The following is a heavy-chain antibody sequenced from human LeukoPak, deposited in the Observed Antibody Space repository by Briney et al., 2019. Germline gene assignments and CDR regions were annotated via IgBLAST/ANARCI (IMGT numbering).Heavy chain of an antibody. J-gene: IGHJ4*02. CDR2: ISYDGSNK. CDR1: GFPFRSYA. Sequence: RGSLIHSFAASGFPFRSYAMHRVRQAPAKGVERVEVISYDGSNKYYADSVKGRFTISRDNSKNTLYLQMNSLRAEDTAVYYCARTDGYSTWTASLGYWGQGTLVTVSS. V-gene: IGHV3-30*04. D-gene: IGHD3/OR15-3a*01. CDR3: ARTDGYSTWTASLGY.